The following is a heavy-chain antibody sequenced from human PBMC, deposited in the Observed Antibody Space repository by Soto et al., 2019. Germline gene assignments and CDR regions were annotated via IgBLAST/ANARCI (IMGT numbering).Heavy chain of an antibody. CDR1: GYNFGRQW. Sequence: GHYLKLSYRGSGYNFGRQWIGWVHQRPGKGLEWMGNIYPADSDTRYSPSFQGQVTISVDKSISTAYLQWTSLKASDTAMYYCARMPHTTTSYYDYYYGMDVWGQGTTVTVS. CDR2: IYPADSDT. J-gene: IGHJ6*02. CDR3: ARMPHTTTSYYDYYYGMDV. V-gene: IGHV5-51*07. D-gene: IGHD1-26*01.